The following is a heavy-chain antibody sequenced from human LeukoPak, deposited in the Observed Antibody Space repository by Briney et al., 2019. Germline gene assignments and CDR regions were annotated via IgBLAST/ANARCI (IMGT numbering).Heavy chain of an antibody. V-gene: IGHV1-2*02. CDR3: ARDESSVGHPGGNWFDP. Sequence: ASVKVSCKASGYTFTGYYMHWVRQAPGQGLEWMGWINPNSGGTNYAQKFQGRVTMTRDTSINTIYMELTSLRSDDTAVYYCARDESSVGHPGGNWFDPWGQGTLVTVSS. CDR2: INPNSGGT. D-gene: IGHD3-10*01. J-gene: IGHJ5*02. CDR1: GYTFTGYY.